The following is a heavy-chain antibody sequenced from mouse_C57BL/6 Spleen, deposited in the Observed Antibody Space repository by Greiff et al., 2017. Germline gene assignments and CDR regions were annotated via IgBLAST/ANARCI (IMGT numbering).Heavy chain of an antibody. CDR1: GYTFTSYW. V-gene: IGHV1-55*01. CDR3: ARHYGSSSWFAY. CDR2: IYPGSGST. Sequence: VQLQPPGAELVKPGASVKLSCKASGYTFTSYWLTWVKQRPGPGLEWMGAIYPGSGSTNYNEKFKSKATLTVDTSSSTAYMQLSSLTSEDSAVYYCARHYGSSSWFAYWGQGTLVTVSA. J-gene: IGHJ3*01. D-gene: IGHD1-1*01.